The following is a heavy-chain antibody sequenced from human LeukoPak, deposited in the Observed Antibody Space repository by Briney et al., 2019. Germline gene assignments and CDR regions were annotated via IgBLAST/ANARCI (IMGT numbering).Heavy chain of an antibody. CDR1: GYTFTSYG. Sequence: ASVKVSCTASGYTFTSYGISWVRQAPGQGLEWMGWISAYNGNTNYAQTFQGRVTMTRDTSISTAYMELSRLRSDDTAVYYCARDFGVNYYYYYMDVWGKGTTVTISS. D-gene: IGHD3-3*01. V-gene: IGHV1-18*01. CDR2: ISAYNGNT. J-gene: IGHJ6*03. CDR3: ARDFGVNYYYYYMDV.